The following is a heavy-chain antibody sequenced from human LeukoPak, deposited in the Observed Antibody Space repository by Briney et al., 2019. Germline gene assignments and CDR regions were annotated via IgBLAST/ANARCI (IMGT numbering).Heavy chain of an antibody. CDR3: ARGDDFSGDH. V-gene: IGHV3-7*04. D-gene: IGHD1-1*01. CDR2: IHPEGNEK. Sequence: GGSLRLSCAVSEFTFSNFWMSWVRQAPGRGLEWVANIHPEGNEKYHVESVKGRFTISRDNAKNLLLLQMNSLRVEDTAVYYCARGDDFSGDHWGQGTLVTVSS. CDR1: EFTFSNFW. J-gene: IGHJ4*02.